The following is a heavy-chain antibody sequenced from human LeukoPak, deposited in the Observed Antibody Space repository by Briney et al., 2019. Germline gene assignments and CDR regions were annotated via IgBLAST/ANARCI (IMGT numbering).Heavy chain of an antibody. CDR3: ARDGYYDILTGYDYRPYYYGMDV. J-gene: IGHJ6*02. CDR1: GFTFSSYA. V-gene: IGHV3-30-3*01. D-gene: IGHD3-9*01. Sequence: PGRSLRLSCAASGFTFSSYAMHWVRQAPGKGLEWVAVISYDGSNKYYADSVKGRFTISRDNAKNSLYLQMNSLRAEDTAVYYCARDGYYDILTGYDYRPYYYGMDVWGQGTTVTVSS. CDR2: ISYDGSNK.